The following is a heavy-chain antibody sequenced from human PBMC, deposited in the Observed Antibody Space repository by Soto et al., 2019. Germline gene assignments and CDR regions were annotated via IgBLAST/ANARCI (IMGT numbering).Heavy chain of an antibody. J-gene: IGHJ4*02. CDR3: ARGRRDYYDSGDWVPLAY. Sequence: QVQLVQSGAEVKKPGASVKVSCKASGYTFTNYDINWVRQATGQGLEWMGWMNPDSGGTRYAQEFQGRVTMTRDTSISTAYMELSSLRSEDTAVYYCARGRRDYYDSGDWVPLAYWGQGTLVIVSS. V-gene: IGHV1-8*01. CDR1: GYTFTNYD. D-gene: IGHD3-22*01. CDR2: MNPDSGGT.